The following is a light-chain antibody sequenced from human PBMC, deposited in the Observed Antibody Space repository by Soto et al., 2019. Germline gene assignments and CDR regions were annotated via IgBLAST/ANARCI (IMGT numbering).Light chain of an antibody. Sequence: AILVTQSPSVLSASVGDTVTITCRASQGISSAFAWYQQKPGKVPSLLIYAVFNLHSGVPSRFSGSGSGTDFTLTISRLQPEDFATYYCQQLKSYPLTFGQGTRVEFK. J-gene: IGKJ5*01. CDR2: AVF. V-gene: IGKV1-13*02. CDR3: QQLKSYPLT. CDR1: QGISSA.